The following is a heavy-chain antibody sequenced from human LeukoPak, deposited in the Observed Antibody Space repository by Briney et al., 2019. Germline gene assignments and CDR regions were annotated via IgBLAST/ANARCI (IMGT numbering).Heavy chain of an antibody. CDR2: IYHSGST. CDR1: GGSFSGYY. J-gene: IGHJ4*02. D-gene: IGHD3-10*01. Sequence: SETLSLTCAVYGGSFSGYYWSWIRQPPGKGLEWIGSIYHSGSTYYNPSLKSRVTISVDTSKNQFSLKLSSVTAADTAVYYCARGYGSGSYYTYPFDYWGQGTLVTVSS. CDR3: ARGYGSGSYYTYPFDY. V-gene: IGHV4-34*01.